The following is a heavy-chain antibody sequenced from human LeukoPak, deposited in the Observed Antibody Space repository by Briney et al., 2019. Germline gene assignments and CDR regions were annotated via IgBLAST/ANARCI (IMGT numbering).Heavy chain of an antibody. CDR1: GFTFSSYG. D-gene: IGHD2-2*01. CDR3: AKDRSDNTTWYAGSH. V-gene: IGHV3-30*02. CDR2: IRYDGSNK. Sequence: GRSLRLSCAASGFTFSSYGMHWVRQAPGKGLEWVAFIRYDGSNKYYADSVKGRFTISRDNSKTTLYLQMNSLRADDTAVYYCAKDRSDNTTWYAGSHWGQGTLVTVSS. J-gene: IGHJ4*02.